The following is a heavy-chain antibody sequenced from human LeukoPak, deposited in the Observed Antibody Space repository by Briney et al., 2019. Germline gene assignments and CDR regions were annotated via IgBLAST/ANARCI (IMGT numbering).Heavy chain of an antibody. D-gene: IGHD3-16*01. Sequence: SETLSLTCSVSGGSISGYYWSWIRQPPGQTLEWIGYIYSSGSTNYNPSLQSRVTMSVDTSMNQFSLRLSSVTAADTAVYYCAKFTYTTRPSDVWGKGTTVTVSS. CDR1: GGSISGYY. V-gene: IGHV4-4*09. CDR3: AKFTYTTRPSDV. CDR2: IYSSGST. J-gene: IGHJ6*04.